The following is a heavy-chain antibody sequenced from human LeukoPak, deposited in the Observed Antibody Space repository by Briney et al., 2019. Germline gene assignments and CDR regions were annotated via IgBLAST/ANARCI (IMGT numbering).Heavy chain of an antibody. CDR2: IYSNGNT. Sequence: PGGSLRLSCAASGFTVSSNYMSWVRQAPGKGLEWVSVIYSNGNTYYADSVKGRFAISRDNSKNTLYLQMNSLKTEDTAVYYCTTDVFITMVRGVIITSDYWGQGTLVTVSS. J-gene: IGHJ4*02. CDR3: TTDVFITMVRGVIITSDY. D-gene: IGHD3-10*01. CDR1: GFTVSSNY. V-gene: IGHV3-53*01.